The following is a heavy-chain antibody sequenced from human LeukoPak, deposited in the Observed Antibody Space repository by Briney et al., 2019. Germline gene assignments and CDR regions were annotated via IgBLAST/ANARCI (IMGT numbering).Heavy chain of an antibody. CDR2: IYHSGST. V-gene: IGHV4-4*02. CDR1: GGSISSGNW. D-gene: IGHD5-24*01. J-gene: IGHJ4*02. CDR3: ARIATYSSSDSYFDY. Sequence: SETLSLTCAVSGGSISSGNWWSWVRQPPGKGLEWIGEIYHSGSTNYNPSLKSRVTISVDKSKNQFSLKLSSVTAADTAVYYCARIATYSSSDSYFDYWGQGTLVTVSS.